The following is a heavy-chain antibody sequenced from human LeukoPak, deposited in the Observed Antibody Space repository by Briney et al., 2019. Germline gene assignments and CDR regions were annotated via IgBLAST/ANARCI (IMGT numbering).Heavy chain of an antibody. CDR1: GYSISSGYY. CDR2: IYNSGST. Sequence: PSETLSLTCTVSGYSISSGYYWGWIRQAPGKGLEWIGSIYNSGSTYYNPSLKSRVTISVDTSKNQFSLKLSSVTAADTAVYYCARLKWGATGYYYMDVWGKGTTVTVSS. D-gene: IGHD1-26*01. V-gene: IGHV4-38-2*02. J-gene: IGHJ6*03. CDR3: ARLKWGATGYYYMDV.